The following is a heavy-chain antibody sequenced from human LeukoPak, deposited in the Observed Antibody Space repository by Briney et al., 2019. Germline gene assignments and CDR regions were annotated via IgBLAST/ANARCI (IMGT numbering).Heavy chain of an antibody. D-gene: IGHD2-2*01. CDR2: INPSGGST. CDR3: ASPVVPAAVTPYYNYYGMDV. CDR1: GYTFTSCY. J-gene: IGHJ6*02. V-gene: IGHV1-46*01. Sequence: ASVKVSCKPSGYTFTSCYMHWVRQAPGQGLEWMGIINPSGGSTSYAQKFQGRVTMTRDTSTSTVYMELSSLRSEDTAVYYCASPVVPAAVTPYYNYYGMDVWGQGTTVTVSS.